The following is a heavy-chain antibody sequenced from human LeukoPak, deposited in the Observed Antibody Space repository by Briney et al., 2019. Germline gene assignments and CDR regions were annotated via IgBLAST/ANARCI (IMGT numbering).Heavy chain of an antibody. CDR2: IKSEADGGTT. Sequence: PGGSLRLSCAASGFSFSNAWMSWVRQAPGKGLEWVGRIKSEADGGTTDYAAPVRGRFTISRDDSKNTLSLQMNSLKTEDTAVYYCTTGPRYDNSGYFDNWGQGTLVTVSS. CDR3: TTGPRYDNSGYFDN. CDR1: GFSFSNAW. J-gene: IGHJ4*02. V-gene: IGHV3-15*01. D-gene: IGHD3-22*01.